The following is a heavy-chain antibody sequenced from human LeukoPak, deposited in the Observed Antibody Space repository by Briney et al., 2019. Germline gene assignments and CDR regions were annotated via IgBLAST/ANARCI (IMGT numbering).Heavy chain of an antibody. CDR1: GYTFTSYG. D-gene: IGHD2-2*01. V-gene: IGHV1-18*01. J-gene: IGHJ5*02. CDR2: ISAYNGNT. Sequence: ASVKVSCKASGYTFTSYGISWVRQAPGQGLEWMGWISAYNGNTNYAQKLQGRVTMTTDTSTSTAYRELMSLRSDDTAVYYCARGDGYCSSTSCYGNWFDPWGQGTLVTVSS. CDR3: ARGDGYCSSTSCYGNWFDP.